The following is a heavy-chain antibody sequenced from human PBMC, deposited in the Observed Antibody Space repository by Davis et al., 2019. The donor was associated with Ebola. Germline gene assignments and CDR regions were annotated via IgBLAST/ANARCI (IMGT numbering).Heavy chain of an antibody. V-gene: IGHV3-23*01. J-gene: IGHJ4*02. CDR2: IGGSGGST. D-gene: IGHD2-15*01. CDR1: GFTFSSYA. CDR3: ARTHCSGGSCYLDY. Sequence: GESLKISCAASGFTFSSYAMSWVRQAPGKGLEWVSAIGGSGGSTYHADSVKGRFTISRDNSKNTLYLQMNSLGVEDTAVYYCARTHCSGGSCYLDYWGQGTLVTVSS.